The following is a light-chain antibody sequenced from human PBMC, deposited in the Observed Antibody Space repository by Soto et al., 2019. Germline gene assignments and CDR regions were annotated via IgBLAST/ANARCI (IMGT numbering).Light chain of an antibody. V-gene: IGLV1-47*01. CDR3: QSYDTGLTGHVL. CDR1: SSNIGSNY. CDR2: RNN. Sequence: QSVLTQPPSASGTPGQRVTISCSGSSSNIGSNYVYWYHQLPGTAPKLVIYRNNQRPSGVPDRISGSKSGTSASLAISGLRSEDEADYYCQSYDTGLTGHVLFGGGTKLTVL. J-gene: IGLJ2*01.